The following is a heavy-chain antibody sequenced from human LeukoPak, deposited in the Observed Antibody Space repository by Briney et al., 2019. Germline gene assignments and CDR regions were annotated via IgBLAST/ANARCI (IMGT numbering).Heavy chain of an antibody. Sequence: GGSLRLSCAASGFTFDDYGMGWVRQVPGKGLEWVSSINGNGGSTAYADSVKGRFTISRDNAKNSLYLQMNSLRAEDTAFYYCARHDFWSGFKGGDYWGQGTLVTVSS. D-gene: IGHD3-3*01. J-gene: IGHJ4*02. CDR3: ARHDFWSGFKGGDY. V-gene: IGHV3-20*04. CDR2: INGNGGST. CDR1: GFTFDDYG.